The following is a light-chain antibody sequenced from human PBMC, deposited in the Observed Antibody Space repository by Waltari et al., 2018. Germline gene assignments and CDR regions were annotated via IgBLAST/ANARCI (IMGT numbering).Light chain of an antibody. CDR1: QSLLHGNGYNY. CDR2: LAS. Sequence: DFVVTWPPLSLPVSPAELPSNPCRPSQSLLHGNGYNYVDWYLQNSGQSPQLLIYLASNPAAGCPDTFSGSGSGNEFNQKSTTVEAGDGGVYYCRQALAIPYTFSRGTKL. J-gene: IGKJ2*01. CDR3: RQALAIPYT. V-gene: IGKV2-28*01.